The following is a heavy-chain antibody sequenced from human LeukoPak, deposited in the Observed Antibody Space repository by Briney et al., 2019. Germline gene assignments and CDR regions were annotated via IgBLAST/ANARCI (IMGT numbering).Heavy chain of an antibody. D-gene: IGHD1-26*01. Sequence: HSQTLSLTCAISGDSVSSNSAAWNWIRQSPSRGLEWLGRTYYRSKWYNDYAVSVKSRITINPDTSKNQFSPQLNSVTPEDTAVYYCARDPEARARWVRYGMDVWGQGTTVTVSS. CDR3: ARDPEARARWVRYGMDV. CDR2: TYYRSKWYN. J-gene: IGHJ6*02. CDR1: GDSVSSNSAA. V-gene: IGHV6-1*01.